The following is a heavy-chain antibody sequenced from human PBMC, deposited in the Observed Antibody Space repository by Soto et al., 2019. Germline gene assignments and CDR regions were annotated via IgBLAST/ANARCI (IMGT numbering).Heavy chain of an antibody. CDR3: AGRYSYGSGTHHTGGDSYYYMDV. CDR1: GFTFSTYA. Sequence: GGSLRLSCAASGFTFSTYAMSWVRQAPGKGLEWVSGISGSGGSTYYADSVKGRFTVSRDNSKNTLYLQMSSLRAEDTALYYCAGRYSYGSGTHHTGGDSYYYMDVWGKGTTVTVSS. J-gene: IGHJ6*03. D-gene: IGHD3-10*01. V-gene: IGHV3-23*01. CDR2: ISGSGGST.